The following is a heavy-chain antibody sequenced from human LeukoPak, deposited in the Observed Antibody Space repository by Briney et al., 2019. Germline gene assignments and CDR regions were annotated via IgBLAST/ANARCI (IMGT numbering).Heavy chain of an antibody. Sequence: GGSLRLSCTASGFSLSSYEMNWVRQAPGKGLEWVSYINGRGTITYYADSVKGRFTISRDNAKNSLSLQLSSLRVEDTAIYYCARDDSLVYDISAGYPPSGYYGVDVWGKGTTVIVSS. CDR2: INGRGTIT. V-gene: IGHV3-48*03. D-gene: IGHD3-9*01. CDR1: GFSLSSYE. CDR3: ARDDSLVYDISAGYPPSGYYGVDV. J-gene: IGHJ6*04.